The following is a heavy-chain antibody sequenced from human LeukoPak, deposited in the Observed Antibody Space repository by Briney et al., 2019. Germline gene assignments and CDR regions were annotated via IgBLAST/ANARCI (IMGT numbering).Heavy chain of an antibody. CDR1: GFSFDDYA. CDR3: AKGAGEAAAGVGKFYYYGMDV. V-gene: IGHV3-9*01. CDR2: ISWNSFSV. Sequence: GGSLRLSCAASGFSFDDYAMHWVRQGPGKGLEWVSGISWNSFSVDYADSVKGRFTIYRNNAKNSLYLQMNSLRAEDTALYYCAKGAGEAAAGVGKFYYYGMDVWGQGTTVTVSS. D-gene: IGHD6-13*01. J-gene: IGHJ6*02.